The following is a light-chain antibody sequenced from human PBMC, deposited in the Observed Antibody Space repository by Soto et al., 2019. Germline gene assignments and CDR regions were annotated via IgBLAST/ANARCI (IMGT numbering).Light chain of an antibody. V-gene: IGKV1-5*01. J-gene: IGKJ1*01. CDR1: QSISSW. CDR2: DAS. CDR3: QQYETFSGT. Sequence: DIQMTQSTSTLSASVGDRVTITCRASQSISSWLAWYQQKPGKAPKLLIYDASSLESGVPSRFSGSGSGTKFTLTIASLQPDDFATYYCQQYETFSGTFGPGTKVDI.